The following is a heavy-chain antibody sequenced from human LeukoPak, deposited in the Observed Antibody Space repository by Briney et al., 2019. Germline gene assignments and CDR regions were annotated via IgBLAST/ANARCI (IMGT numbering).Heavy chain of an antibody. V-gene: IGHV4-59*01. CDR3: ARAHSGHGEFDY. CDR1: GGSISSYY. J-gene: IGHJ4*02. D-gene: IGHD5-12*01. Sequence: SETLSLTCTVSGGSISSYYWSWIRQPPGKGLEWIGYIYYSGSTNYNPSLKSRVTISVDTSKNQFSLKLSSVTAADTAVYYCARAHSGHGEFDYWGQGTLVTVSS. CDR2: IYYSGST.